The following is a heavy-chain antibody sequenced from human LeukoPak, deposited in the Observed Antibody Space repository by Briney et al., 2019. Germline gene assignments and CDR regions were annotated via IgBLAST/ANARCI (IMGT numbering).Heavy chain of an antibody. D-gene: IGHD3-10*01. Sequence: GESLKISCKGSGYSFTSYWIGWVRQMPGKGLEWMGIIYPGDSDTRYSPSFQGQVTISADKSISTAYLQWSSLKASDTAMYYCARSQITMVRGVIKTSAYFDLWGRGTLVTVSS. CDR1: GYSFTSYW. J-gene: IGHJ2*01. CDR2: IYPGDSDT. V-gene: IGHV5-51*01. CDR3: ARSQITMVRGVIKTSAYFDL.